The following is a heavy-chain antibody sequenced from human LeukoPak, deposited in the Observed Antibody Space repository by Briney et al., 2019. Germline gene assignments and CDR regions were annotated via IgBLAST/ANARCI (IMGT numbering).Heavy chain of an antibody. CDR1: GYTFTNYW. V-gene: IGHV5-51*01. J-gene: IGHJ4*02. Sequence: GESLKISCKGSGYTFTNYWIAWVRQMPGRGLECMGITYPRNSDTRYSPSFQGQVTISADKSVNTAYLQWSSLKAPDTAMYYCARHLDGYNPFDYWGQGTLVTVSS. CDR2: TYPRNSDT. D-gene: IGHD5-24*01. CDR3: ARHLDGYNPFDY.